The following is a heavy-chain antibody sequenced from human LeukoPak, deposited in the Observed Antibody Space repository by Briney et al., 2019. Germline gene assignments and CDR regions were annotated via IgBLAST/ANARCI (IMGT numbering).Heavy chain of an antibody. CDR1: GVTFSSYS. D-gene: IGHD3-16*01. V-gene: IGHV3-21*01. CDR3: AKSTRAVMAMMDV. CDR2: ISSRSTYI. J-gene: IGHJ6*04. Sequence: GGSLRLSCAASGVTFSSYSMNWVRQAPGKGLEWVSSISSRSTYIYYADSVKGRFTISRDNAKNSLYLQMNSLRAEDTAVYFCAKSTRAVMAMMDVWGKGTTVTVSS.